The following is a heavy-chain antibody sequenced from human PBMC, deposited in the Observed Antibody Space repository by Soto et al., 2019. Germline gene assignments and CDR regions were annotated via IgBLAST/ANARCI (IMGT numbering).Heavy chain of an antibody. D-gene: IGHD1-1*01. J-gene: IGHJ4*02. CDR3: AKESVRPLDY. CDR2: ISYDGTNK. V-gene: IGHV3-30*18. Sequence: QVKLVESGGGVVQPGRSLRLSCAASGFSFGRYGMHWVRQAPGKGLEWVAVISYDGTNKYYADSVKGRFTISRDNSKNMLSMQMTSLRAEDTAVYYCAKESVRPLDYWGQGTLFTVSS. CDR1: GFSFGRYG.